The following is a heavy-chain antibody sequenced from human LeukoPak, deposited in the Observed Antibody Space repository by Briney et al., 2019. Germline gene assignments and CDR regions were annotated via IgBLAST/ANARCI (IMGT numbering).Heavy chain of an antibody. CDR3: ARGGAAAGNFQH. D-gene: IGHD6-13*01. CDR1: GGSISSYY. J-gene: IGHJ1*01. V-gene: IGHV4-59*12. CDR2: IYYSGST. Sequence: SETLSLTCTVSGGSISSYYWSWIRQPAGKGLEWIGYIYYSGSTNYNPSLKSRVTISVDTSKNQFSLKLSSVTAADTAVYYCARGGAAAGNFQHWGQGTLVTVSS.